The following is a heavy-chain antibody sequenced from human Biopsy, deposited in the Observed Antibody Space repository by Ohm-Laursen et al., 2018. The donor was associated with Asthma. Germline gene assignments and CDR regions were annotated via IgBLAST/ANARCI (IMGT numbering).Heavy chain of an antibody. Sequence: GASVKVSCNTSGYSLTDLSMHWVRQAPGQGLEWMGGHDHEEGGTVNARRFQGRVTMTEDTSTDTAYMELSSLSSDDTAVYYCASDFPKDYVRYNFQFWGQGTLVTVSS. J-gene: IGHJ4*02. V-gene: IGHV1-24*01. CDR1: GYSLTDLS. CDR2: HDHEEGGT. D-gene: IGHD4-17*01. CDR3: ASDFPKDYVRYNFQF.